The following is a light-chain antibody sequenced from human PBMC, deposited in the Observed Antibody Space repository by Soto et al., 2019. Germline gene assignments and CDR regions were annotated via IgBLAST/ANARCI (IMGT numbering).Light chain of an antibody. CDR3: QQYGSPLPWT. Sequence: EIELSHSLRPLSLSPGGRATLSSRALRRVISSYLAWYQQRPGQAPRLLIYGASSRATGIPDRFSGSGSGTEFTLTISRLEAEDFAVYYCQQYGSPLPWTFGQGTKVDIK. CDR1: RRVISSY. J-gene: IGKJ1*01. CDR2: GAS. V-gene: IGKV3-20*01.